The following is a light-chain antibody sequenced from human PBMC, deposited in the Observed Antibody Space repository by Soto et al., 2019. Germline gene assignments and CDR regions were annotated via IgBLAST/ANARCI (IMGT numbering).Light chain of an antibody. CDR3: HQRNK. CDR1: QFLSSY. CDR2: DTS. V-gene: IGKV3-11*01. Sequence: IVLTQSPATLSLSPGERATLSCRASQFLSSYLAWYQQIPGQPPRLLIYDTSNRVTGIPARFSGSRSGTDFTLTISSLEPEDFAVYFCHQRNKFGQGTRLEIK. J-gene: IGKJ5*01.